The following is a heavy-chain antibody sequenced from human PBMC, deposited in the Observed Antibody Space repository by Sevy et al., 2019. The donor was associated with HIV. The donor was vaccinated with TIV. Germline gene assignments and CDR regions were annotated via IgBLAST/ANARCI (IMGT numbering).Heavy chain of an antibody. CDR2: INPASGAT. J-gene: IGHJ4*02. V-gene: IGHV1-2*02. CDR1: GYIFSDYW. D-gene: IGHD5-12*01. Sequence: VSVKVSCKASGYIFSDYWIYWVRQAPGQGFEWMGWINPASGATVSGQKFQGRVAMTSDTSINTAYMELYRLTSDDTAVYYCARGGSDGNYWGQGSLVTVSS. CDR3: ARGGSDGNY.